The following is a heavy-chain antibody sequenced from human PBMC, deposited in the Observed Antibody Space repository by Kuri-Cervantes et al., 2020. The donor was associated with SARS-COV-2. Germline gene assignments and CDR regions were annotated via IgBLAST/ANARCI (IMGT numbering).Heavy chain of an antibody. J-gene: IGHJ4*02. CDR3: ARDWAYVDPGYFDY. CDR2: INPNSGGT. Sequence: ASVKVSCKASGYTFTGYYTHWVRQAPGQGLEWMGWINPNSGGTNYAQKFQGRVTMTRDTSISTAHMELSRLRSDDTAVYYCARDWAYVDPGYFDYWGQGTLVTVSS. CDR1: GYTFTGYY. V-gene: IGHV1-2*02. D-gene: IGHD3-10*01.